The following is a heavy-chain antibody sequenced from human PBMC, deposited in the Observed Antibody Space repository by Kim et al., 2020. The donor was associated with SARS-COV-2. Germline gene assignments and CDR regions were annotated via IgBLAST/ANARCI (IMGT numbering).Heavy chain of an antibody. D-gene: IGHD5-18*01. J-gene: IGHJ5*02. V-gene: IGHV3-48*02. CDR2: ISSSSSTI. CDR3: ARGAFGYSYGYPWFDP. CDR1: GFTFSSYS. Sequence: GGSLRLSCAAPGFTFSSYSMNWVRQAPGKGLEWVSYISSSSSTIYYADSVKGRFTISRDNAKNSLYLQMNSLRDEDTAVYYCARGAFGYSYGYPWFDPWGQGTLVTVSS.